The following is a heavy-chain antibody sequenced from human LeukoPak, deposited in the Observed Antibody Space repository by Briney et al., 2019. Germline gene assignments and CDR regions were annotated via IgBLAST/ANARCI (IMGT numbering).Heavy chain of an antibody. CDR3: ARGGYYGSGNDFRFDP. CDR2: MYYSGST. J-gene: IGHJ5*02. CDR1: GGSITRNF. D-gene: IGHD3-10*01. V-gene: IGHV4-59*01. Sequence: SETLSLTCTVSGGSITRNFWGWVRQPPGKGLEWIGYMYYSGSTNYNPSLKNRVTISVDTSKNQFSLKLSSVTAADTAVYYCARGGYYGSGNDFRFDPWGQGTLVTVSS.